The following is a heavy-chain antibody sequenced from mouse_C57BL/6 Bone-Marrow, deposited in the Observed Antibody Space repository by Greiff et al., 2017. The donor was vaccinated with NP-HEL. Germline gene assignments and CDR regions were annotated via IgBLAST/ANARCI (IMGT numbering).Heavy chain of an antibody. V-gene: IGHV1-85*01. J-gene: IGHJ2*01. D-gene: IGHD1-1*01. CDR3: ARWTLGSSFYFDY. CDR1: GYTFTSYD. CDR2: IYPRDGST. Sequence: VKLMESGPELVKPGASVKLSCKASGYTFTSYDINWVKQRPGQGLEWIGWIYPRDGSTKYNEKFKGKATLTVDTSSSTAYMELHSLTSEDSAVYFCARWTLGSSFYFDYWGQGTTLTVSS.